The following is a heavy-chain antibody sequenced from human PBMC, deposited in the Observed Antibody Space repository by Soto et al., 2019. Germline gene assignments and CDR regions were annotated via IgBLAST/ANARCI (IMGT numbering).Heavy chain of an antibody. CDR1: GYAFSDHG. CDR2: ISAYNGNT. V-gene: IGHV1-18*04. D-gene: IGHD6-6*01. Sequence: QVRLVLSGDELKKPGASMKVSCKASGYAFSDHGISWVRQAPGQGLEWIGWISAYNGNTNYAQKFQGRVTVTTDASTATAYMEVRSLTSDDPAVYYCARDHRYSSSFFDSGSQGTLITVSS. J-gene: IGHJ4*02. CDR3: ARDHRYSSSFFDS.